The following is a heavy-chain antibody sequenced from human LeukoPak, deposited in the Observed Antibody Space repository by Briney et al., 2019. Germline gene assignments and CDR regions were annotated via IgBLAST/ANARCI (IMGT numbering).Heavy chain of an antibody. Sequence: GGSLRLSCAASGFTFSTYEMYWVRQAPGKGLEYVSAISGDGVSTYYANSVKGRFTISRDNSKNTLYLQMGSLRPEDMAVYYCAREDDYASGWTSFDYWGQGTLVTVSS. D-gene: IGHD6-19*01. V-gene: IGHV3-64*01. CDR1: GFTFSTYE. J-gene: IGHJ4*02. CDR2: ISGDGVST. CDR3: AREDDYASGWTSFDY.